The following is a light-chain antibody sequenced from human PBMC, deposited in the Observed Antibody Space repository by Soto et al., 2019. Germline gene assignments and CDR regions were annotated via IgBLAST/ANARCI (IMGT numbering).Light chain of an antibody. CDR2: GAS. V-gene: IGKV3-20*01. J-gene: IGKJ1*01. CDR3: QQYGSSQP. CDR1: QSVSSSY. Sequence: EIVVTQSPCTLSLSPWERATLSCRASQSVSSSYLAWYQQKPGQAPRLLIYGASSRATGIPDRFSGSGSGTDFTLTISRLEPDDFAVYYCQQYGSSQPFGQGTKVDIK.